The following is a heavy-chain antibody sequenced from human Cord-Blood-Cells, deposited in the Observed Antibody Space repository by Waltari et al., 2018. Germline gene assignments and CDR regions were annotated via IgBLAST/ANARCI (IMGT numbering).Heavy chain of an antibody. D-gene: IGHD3-3*01. CDR2: IIPSCGTA. V-gene: IGHV1-69*12. CDR1: GGTFSSYA. J-gene: IGHJ4*02. CDR3: ARKGRPSGYLDY. Sequence: QVQLVQSGAEVKKPGSSVKVSCKASGGTFSSYAISWVRQAPGQGLEWMGGIIPSCGTANYAQKFQGRVTITADESTSTAYMELSSLRSEDTAVYYCARKGRPSGYLDYWGQGTLVTVSS.